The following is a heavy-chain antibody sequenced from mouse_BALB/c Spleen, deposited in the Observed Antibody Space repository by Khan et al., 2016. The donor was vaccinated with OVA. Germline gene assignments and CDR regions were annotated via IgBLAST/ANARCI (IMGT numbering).Heavy chain of an antibody. Sequence: EVQLQESGPGLVKPSQSLSLTCTVTGYSITSDYAWNWIRQFPGNKLEWMGYISYSGSTGYNPSLKSRISITRYTSKSQFFLQLNSVTTEDTATYYCAREDLTLDYWGQGTTLTVSS. V-gene: IGHV3-2*02. CDR1: GYSITSDYA. D-gene: IGHD4-1*01. J-gene: IGHJ2*01. CDR2: ISYSGST. CDR3: AREDLTLDY.